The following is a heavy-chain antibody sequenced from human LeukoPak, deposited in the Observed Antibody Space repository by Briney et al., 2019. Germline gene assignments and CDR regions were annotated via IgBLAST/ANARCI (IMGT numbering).Heavy chain of an antibody. V-gene: IGHV4-39*02. J-gene: IGHJ4*02. CDR2: IYYSGST. D-gene: IGHD1-26*01. Sequence: KPSETLSLTCTVSGGSISSSSYYWGWIRQPPGKGLEWIGSIYYSGSTYYNPSLKSRVTISVDTSKNQFSLKLSSVTAADSAVYYCAREVWDSNRLYYFDDWGQGTLVTVSS. CDR1: GGSISSSSYY. CDR3: AREVWDSNRLYYFDD.